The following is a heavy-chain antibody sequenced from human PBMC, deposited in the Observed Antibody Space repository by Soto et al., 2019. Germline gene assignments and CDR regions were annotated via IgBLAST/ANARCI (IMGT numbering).Heavy chain of an antibody. J-gene: IGHJ4*01. V-gene: IGHV3-15*07. CDR3: TTDSLFTIILVLFDF. D-gene: IGHD3-22*01. CDR1: GFTFSTAW. CDR2: IKSKINGGTT. Sequence: EVQLVESGGGLVKPGGSLTLSCAASGFTFSTAWINWVRQAPGKGLEWVGRIKSKINGGTTDFAASVKGRFAISRKDSTDMVYLQINSQKPEDPTMYYCTTDSLFTIILVLFDFWGHGTLVTVSS.